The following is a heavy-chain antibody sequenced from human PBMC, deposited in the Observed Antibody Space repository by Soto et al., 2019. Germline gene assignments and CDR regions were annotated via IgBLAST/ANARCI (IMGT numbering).Heavy chain of an antibody. CDR1: GFSFSTFE. J-gene: IGHJ4*02. CDR2: INSGSDTM. CDR3: ARDRAAGGY. V-gene: IGHV3-48*03. Sequence: GSLILSCAASGFSFSTFEMNLVRQAPGKGLEWVAYINSGSDTMHYADSVRGRFTVSRDNAKNSLFLQMNSLRVEDTALYYCARDRAAGGYWGQGTLVTVSS. D-gene: IGHD6-13*01.